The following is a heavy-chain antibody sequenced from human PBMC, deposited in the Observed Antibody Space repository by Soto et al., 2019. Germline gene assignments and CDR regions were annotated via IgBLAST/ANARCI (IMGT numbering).Heavy chain of an antibody. Sequence: GGSLTLSCAASGFSFSSYAMNWFRQAPGKGLEWFSIISGAGDRTYYADSVKGRFTISRDNSKNTLYLQMNSLRAEDTAVYHCAKATRGPLSSRSSDANHFDSWGQGTLVTVSS. V-gene: IGHV3-23*01. D-gene: IGHD6-13*01. CDR3: AKATRGPLSSRSSDANHFDS. CDR1: GFSFSSYA. CDR2: ISGAGDRT. J-gene: IGHJ4*02.